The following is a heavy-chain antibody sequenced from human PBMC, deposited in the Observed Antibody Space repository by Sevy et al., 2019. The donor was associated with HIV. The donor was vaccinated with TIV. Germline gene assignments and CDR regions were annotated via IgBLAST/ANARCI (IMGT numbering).Heavy chain of an antibody. D-gene: IGHD3-16*01. CDR1: GFTFGDYC. J-gene: IGHJ4*02. Sequence: GGSLRLSCTASGFTFGDYCMSWVRQAPGKGLEWVAFLKSDVYGGTVDHAASVRGRFVISRDDSKTIAYLQMNDLKTGGTGGYYCTRGKGAQSIFDYWGQGALVTVSS. CDR3: TRGKGAQSIFDY. CDR2: LKSDVYGGTV. V-gene: IGHV3-49*04.